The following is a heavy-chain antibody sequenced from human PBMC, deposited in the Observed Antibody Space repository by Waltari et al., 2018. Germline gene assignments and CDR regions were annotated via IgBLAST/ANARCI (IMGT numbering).Heavy chain of an antibody. D-gene: IGHD3-10*01. CDR2: ISSSSSTI. J-gene: IGHJ4*02. Sequence: EVQLVESGGGLVQPGGSLRLSCAASGFTFSSYSMNWVRQAQGKGLEWVSYISSSSSTIYYADSVKVRFTISRDNAKNSLYLQMNSLRAEDTAVYYCARDAYVRGKYGSGSYPPDYWGQGTLVTVSS. V-gene: IGHV3-48*01. CDR3: ARDAYVRGKYGSGSYPPDY. CDR1: GFTFSSYS.